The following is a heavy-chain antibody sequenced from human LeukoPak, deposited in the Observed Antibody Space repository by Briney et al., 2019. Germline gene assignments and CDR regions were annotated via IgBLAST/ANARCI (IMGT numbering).Heavy chain of an antibody. J-gene: IGHJ4*02. CDR1: GGTFSSYA. CDR2: IIPIFGTA. V-gene: IGHV1-69*05. Sequence: SVKVSCKASGGTFSSYAISWVRQAPGQGLEWMGGIIPIFGTANYAQKFQGRVTITTDESMSTAYMELSSLRSEDTAVYYCASHIAVAYYFDYWGQGTLVTVSS. D-gene: IGHD6-19*01. CDR3: ASHIAVAYYFDY.